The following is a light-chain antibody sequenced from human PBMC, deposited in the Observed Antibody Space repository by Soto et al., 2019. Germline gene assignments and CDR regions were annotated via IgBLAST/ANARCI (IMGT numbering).Light chain of an antibody. Sequence: DIQMTQSPSSLSASVGDRVTITCQASQDITNDLNWYQQKPGKAPKVLIYAASNLETGVPSRFSGSGSWTDFTFTISSLQPEDIAAYFCQQYDNVPLSFGGGTKVESK. CDR1: QDITND. CDR2: AAS. J-gene: IGKJ4*01. V-gene: IGKV1-33*01. CDR3: QQYDNVPLS.